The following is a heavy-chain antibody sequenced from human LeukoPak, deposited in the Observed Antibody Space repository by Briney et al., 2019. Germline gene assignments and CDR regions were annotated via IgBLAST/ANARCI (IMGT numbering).Heavy chain of an antibody. V-gene: IGHV3-21*01. CDR2: ISSSSSYI. D-gene: IGHD6-6*01. CDR1: GFTFSSYS. J-gene: IGHJ4*02. CDR3: AKERGGVLGSSSPFSD. Sequence: GGSLRLSCAASGFTFSSYSMNWVRQAPGKGLEWVSSISSSSSYIYYADSVKGRFTISRDNAKNSLYLQMNSLRAEDTAVYYCAKERGGVLGSSSPFSDWGQGTLVTVSS.